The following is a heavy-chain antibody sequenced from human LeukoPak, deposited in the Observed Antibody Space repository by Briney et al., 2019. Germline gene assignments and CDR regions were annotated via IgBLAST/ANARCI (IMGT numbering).Heavy chain of an antibody. CDR2: INSYNGNT. Sequence: ASMKVSRKASGYTSTSYGISWVRQAPGQGLEWMGWINSYNGNTNYAQKVQGRVTMTTDTSTSTVYMELRSLRSDDTAVYYCARDIGYCSGGSCRYWFDPWGQGTLVTVSS. V-gene: IGHV1-18*01. CDR3: ARDIGYCSGGSCRYWFDP. CDR1: GYTSTSYG. J-gene: IGHJ5*02. D-gene: IGHD2-15*01.